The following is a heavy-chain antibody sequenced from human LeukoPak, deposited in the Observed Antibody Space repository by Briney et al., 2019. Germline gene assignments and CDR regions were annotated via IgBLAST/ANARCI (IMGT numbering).Heavy chain of an antibody. Sequence: ASVKVSCKTSGYTFTSYDINWVRQAPGQGLEWMGWISAYNGNTNYAQKLQGRVTMTTDTSTSTAYMELRSLRSDDTAVYYCARDFPLVVGATTDYFDYWGQGTLVTVSS. CDR2: ISAYNGNT. V-gene: IGHV1-18*01. CDR1: GYTFTSYD. J-gene: IGHJ4*02. CDR3: ARDFPLVVGATTDYFDY. D-gene: IGHD1-26*01.